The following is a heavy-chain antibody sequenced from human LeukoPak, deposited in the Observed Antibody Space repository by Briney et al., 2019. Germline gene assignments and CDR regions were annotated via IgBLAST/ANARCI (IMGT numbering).Heavy chain of an antibody. CDR1: GYSISSGYY. D-gene: IGHD2-21*02. CDR2: VYHVGTT. CDR3: ARVSCGGDCRGHYYHYYMDV. V-gene: IGHV4-38-2*02. Sequence: SETLSLTCTVSGYSISSGYYWGWIRQPPGKGLEWIVVYHVGTTDYNPSLRSRVTISVDGSKNQMSLTLRSVAAEDTAMYYCARVSCGGDCRGHYYHYYMDVWGKGTTVTISS. J-gene: IGHJ6*03.